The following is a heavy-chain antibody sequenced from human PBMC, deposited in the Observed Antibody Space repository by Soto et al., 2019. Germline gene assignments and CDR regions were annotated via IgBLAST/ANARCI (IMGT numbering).Heavy chain of an antibody. CDR1: GYTFTSYD. CDR3: ARDCSSTSCYSKMDYYYYGMDV. Sequence: ASVKVSCKASGYTFTSYDINWVRQATGQGLEWMGWMNPNSGNTGYAQKLQGRVTMATDTSTSTAYMELRSLRSDDTAVYYCARDCSSTSCYSKMDYYYYGMDVWGQGTTATVSS. D-gene: IGHD2-2*01. J-gene: IGHJ6*02. V-gene: IGHV1-8*01. CDR2: MNPNSGNT.